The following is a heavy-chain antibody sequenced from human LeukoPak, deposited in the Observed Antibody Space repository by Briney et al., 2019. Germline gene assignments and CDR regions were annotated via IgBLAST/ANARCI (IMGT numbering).Heavy chain of an antibody. CDR2: IYTSGST. J-gene: IGHJ5*02. D-gene: IGHD6-13*01. CDR1: GGSISSYY. Sequence: SETLSLTCAVSGGSISSYYWSWIRQPAGKGLEWIGRIYTSGSTNYNPSLKSRVTMSVDTSKNQFSLKLSSVTAADTAVYYCAREPYGSSAYWFDPWGQGTLVTVSS. CDR3: AREPYGSSAYWFDP. V-gene: IGHV4-4*07.